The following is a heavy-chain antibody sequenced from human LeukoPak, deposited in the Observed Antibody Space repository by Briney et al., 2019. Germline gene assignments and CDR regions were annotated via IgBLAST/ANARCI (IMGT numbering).Heavy chain of an antibody. V-gene: IGHV4-4*02. Sequence: SETLSLTCAVSGGSISSSNWWSWVRQPPGKGLEWIGEIYHSGSTNYNPSLKSRVTISVDKSKNQFSLKLSSVTAADTAVYYCARDSGSGSYIDWFDPWGQGTLVTVSS. J-gene: IGHJ5*02. CDR3: ARDSGSGSYIDWFDP. CDR1: GGSISSSNW. D-gene: IGHD3-10*01. CDR2: IYHSGST.